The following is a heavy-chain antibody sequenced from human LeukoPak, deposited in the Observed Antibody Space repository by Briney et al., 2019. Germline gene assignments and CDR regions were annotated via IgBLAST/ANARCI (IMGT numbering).Heavy chain of an antibody. J-gene: IGHJ4*02. CDR1: GFTFSNYA. D-gene: IGHD4-23*01. Sequence: GGSLRLSCVASGFTFSNYAMSWVRQAPGKGLEWVSAISGSGGSTYYADSVKGRFTISRDNSKNTLYLQMNSPRAEDTAVYYCAKDLSYTTVVPPGRFDYWGQGTLVTVSS. CDR3: AKDLSYTTVVPPGRFDY. CDR2: ISGSGGST. V-gene: IGHV3-23*01.